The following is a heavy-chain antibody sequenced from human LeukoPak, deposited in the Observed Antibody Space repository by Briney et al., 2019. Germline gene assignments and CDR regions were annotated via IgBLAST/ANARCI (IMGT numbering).Heavy chain of an antibody. V-gene: IGHV1-46*01. CDR2: INPSGGST. CDR1: GYTFTSYY. D-gene: IGHD3-16*02. Sequence: ASVKVSCKASGYTFTSYYMHWVRQAPGQGLEWMGIINPSGGSTNYAQKFQGRVTITADKSTSTAYMELSSLRSEDTAVYYCARATGVDYVWGSYRGYYFDYWGQGTLVTVSS. J-gene: IGHJ4*02. CDR3: ARATGVDYVWGSYRGYYFDY.